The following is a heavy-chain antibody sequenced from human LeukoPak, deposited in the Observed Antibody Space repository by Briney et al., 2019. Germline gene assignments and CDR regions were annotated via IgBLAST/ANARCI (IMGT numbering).Heavy chain of an antibody. CDR1: GFTFSSYS. CDR2: ISSSSSYI. Sequence: PGGSLRLSCAASGFTFSSYSMNWVRQAPGKGLEWVSSISSSSSYIYYADSVKGRFTISRDNAMNSLYLQMNSLRAEDTAVYYCARVGYSSGWYEGYWGQGTLVTVSS. CDR3: ARVGYSSGWYEGY. V-gene: IGHV3-21*01. D-gene: IGHD6-19*01. J-gene: IGHJ4*02.